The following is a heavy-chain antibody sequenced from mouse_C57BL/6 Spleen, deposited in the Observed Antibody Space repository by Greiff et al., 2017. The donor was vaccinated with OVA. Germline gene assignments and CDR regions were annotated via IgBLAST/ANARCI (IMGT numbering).Heavy chain of an antibody. J-gene: IGHJ4*01. D-gene: IGHD1-1*01. CDR1: GFSLTSYG. V-gene: IGHV2-5*01. Sequence: QVQLKESGPGLVQPSQSLSITCTVSGFSLTSYGVHWVRQSPGKGLEWLGVIWRGGSTDYNAAFMSRLSITKDNSKSQVFFKMNSLQADDTAIYYCAKNWDTTVVANAMDYWGQGTSVTVSS. CDR3: AKNWDTTVVANAMDY. CDR2: IWRGGST.